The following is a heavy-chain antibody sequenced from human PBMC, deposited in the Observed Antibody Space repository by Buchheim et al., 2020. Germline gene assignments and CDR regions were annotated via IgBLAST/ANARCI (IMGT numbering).Heavy chain of an antibody. J-gene: IGHJ5*02. CDR2: IYSSGST. CDR1: GASISSGSYY. CDR3: ALGPRTNWFDP. V-gene: IGHV4-61*02. Sequence: QVQLQESGPGLVKPSQTLSLTCTVSGASISSGSYYWSWIRQPAGKGLEWIGRIYSSGSTNYNPSLKSRVHISVHTSKNQFSLNLSSMTAADTAVYYCALGPRTNWFDPWGQGTL.